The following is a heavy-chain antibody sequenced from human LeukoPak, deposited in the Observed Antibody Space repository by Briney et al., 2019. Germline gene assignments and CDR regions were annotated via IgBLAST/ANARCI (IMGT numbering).Heavy chain of an antibody. J-gene: IGHJ4*02. V-gene: IGHV3-53*01. CDR1: GFIVNTNY. Sequence: GGSLRLSCAASGFIVNTNYMSWVRQAPGKGLEWISVIYTGGNTYYADSVKSRFTISRDNSKNTLFLQMNSLRIEDTAVYYCVRTNWEYSFDYWGQGTLVTVSS. CDR3: VRTNWEYSFDY. CDR2: IYTGGNT. D-gene: IGHD7-27*01.